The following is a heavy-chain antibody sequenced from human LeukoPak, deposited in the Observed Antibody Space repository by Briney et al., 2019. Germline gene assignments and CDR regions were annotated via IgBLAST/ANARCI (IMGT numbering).Heavy chain of an antibody. J-gene: IGHJ4*02. CDR2: ISNEGRVQ. D-gene: IGHD4-17*01. CDR1: GFTFSDYG. Sequence: GGSLRLSCAASGFTFSDYGMHWVRQAPGKGLEWVTVISNEGRVQYYADSVKGRFTISRDNSGNTLSLQMNSLRADDTAVYYCTKEVGPMSATTERYSFDHWGRGTLVTVSS. V-gene: IGHV3-30*18. CDR3: TKEVGPMSATTERYSFDH.